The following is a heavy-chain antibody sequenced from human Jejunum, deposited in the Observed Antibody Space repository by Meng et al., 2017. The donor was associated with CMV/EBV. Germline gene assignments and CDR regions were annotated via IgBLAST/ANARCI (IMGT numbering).Heavy chain of an antibody. V-gene: IGHV4-39*07. CDR1: GGSLNSRSDF. CDR3: AREPDRNRIDL. J-gene: IGHJ5*02. Sequence: TPSGGSLNSRSDFWAWIRQTPGKGLEWIGNVYYSGGTYSNPSLKSRVAISIDTSKNHFSLKLFSVTAADTAMYFCAREPDRNRIDLWGQGTLVTVSS. D-gene: IGHD1-14*01. CDR2: VYYSGGT.